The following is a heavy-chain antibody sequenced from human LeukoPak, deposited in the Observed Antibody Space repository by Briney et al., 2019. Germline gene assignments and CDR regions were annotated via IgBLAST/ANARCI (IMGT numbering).Heavy chain of an antibody. CDR2: INHGGST. D-gene: IGHD4-17*01. CDR1: GFTFSSYS. CDR3: ARGRVTTVTSYIDY. J-gene: IGHJ4*02. Sequence: GSLRLSCAASGFTFSSYSVNWVRQSPGKGLEWIGDINHGGSTNYSPSLKSRVSVASDTFKKQFSLRLTSVTAADTAVYFCARGRVTTVTSYIDYWGQGTLVTVSS. V-gene: IGHV4-34*01.